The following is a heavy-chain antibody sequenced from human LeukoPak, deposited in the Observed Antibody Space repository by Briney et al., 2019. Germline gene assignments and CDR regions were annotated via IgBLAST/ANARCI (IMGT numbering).Heavy chain of an antibody. CDR2: IYYSGST. D-gene: IGHD6-19*01. J-gene: IGHJ6*02. CDR3: ARHSGWYGYYYYGMDV. Sequence: SETLSLTCTVSGGSISSYYWSWIRQPPGKGLEWIGYIYYSGSTNYNPSLKSRVTISVDTSKNQLSLKLSSVTAADTAVYYCARHSGWYGYYYYGMDVWGQGTTVTVSS. CDR1: GGSISSYY. V-gene: IGHV4-59*01.